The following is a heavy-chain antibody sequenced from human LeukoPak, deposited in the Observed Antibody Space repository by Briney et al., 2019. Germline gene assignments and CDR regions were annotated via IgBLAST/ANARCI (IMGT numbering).Heavy chain of an antibody. Sequence: GGSLRLSCAASGFTFGSYAMHWVRQAPGKGLEWVAVISYDGSNKYYADSVKGRFTISRDNSKNTLYLQMNSLRAEDTAVYYCARGQMSGGTWFDPWGQGTLVTVSS. CDR2: ISYDGSNK. CDR3: ARGQMSGGTWFDP. V-gene: IGHV3-30*04. D-gene: IGHD2-8*02. CDR1: GFTFGSYA. J-gene: IGHJ5*02.